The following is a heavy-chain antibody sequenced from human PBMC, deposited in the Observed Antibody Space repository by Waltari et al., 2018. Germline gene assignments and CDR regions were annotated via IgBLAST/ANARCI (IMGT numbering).Heavy chain of an antibody. J-gene: IGHJ6*02. CDR3: AKDGRPPYIRASGGLYYYGLDF. Sequence: QVHLVQSATEVKRPGASVKVSCKASGYTFKNYYIHWVRQAPGQGLEWVGSVNPSGGSTTYAQKFLDRVTMAGDTSTDTVYMEVSSLRFEDTAVYYCAKDGRPPYIRASGGLYYYGLDFWGQGTTVIVSS. CDR2: VNPSGGST. CDR1: GYTFKNYY. D-gene: IGHD2-8*02. V-gene: IGHV1-46*02.